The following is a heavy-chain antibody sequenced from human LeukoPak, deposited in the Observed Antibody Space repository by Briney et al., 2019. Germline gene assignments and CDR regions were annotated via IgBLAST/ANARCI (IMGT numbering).Heavy chain of an antibody. CDR3: ARDLWERTNAFDI. V-gene: IGHV1-3*01. Sequence: GASVKVSCKASGYTFTSYAMHWVRQAPGQRLEWMGWINAGNGNTKYSQKLQGRVTITRDTSASTAYMELSSLRSEDTAVYYCARDLWERTNAFDIWGQGTMVTVSS. CDR2: INAGNGNT. J-gene: IGHJ3*02. D-gene: IGHD1-1*01. CDR1: GYTFTSYA.